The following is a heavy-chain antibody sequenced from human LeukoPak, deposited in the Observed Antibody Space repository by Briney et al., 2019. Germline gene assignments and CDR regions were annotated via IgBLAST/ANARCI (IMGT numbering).Heavy chain of an antibody. CDR2: ISTNTGNP. V-gene: IGHV7-4-1*02. CDR1: GYTFTNYG. J-gene: IGHJ6*03. D-gene: IGHD2-15*01. Sequence: ASVKVSCKASGYTFTNYGISWVRQAPGQGLEWMGWISTNTGNPTYAQGFTGRFVFSLDTSVSTAYLQISSLKAEDTAVYYCARKSVAATPRDIVYQYSYMDVWGKGTTVTVSS. CDR3: ARKSVAATPRDIVYQYSYMDV.